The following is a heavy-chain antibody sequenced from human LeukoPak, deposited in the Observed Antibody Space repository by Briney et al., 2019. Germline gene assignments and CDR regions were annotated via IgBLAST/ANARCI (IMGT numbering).Heavy chain of an antibody. CDR1: GFTFSSYA. Sequence: GSLLLSCAASGFTFSSYAMHWVRQAPGKGLEWVAVISYDGSNKYYAVSVKGRFTISRDNSKNTLYLQMNSLRAEDTYVYYCARGTPSSSGWLYYGMDVWGQGTTVTVSS. V-gene: IGHV3-30-3*01. CDR2: ISYDGSNK. J-gene: IGHJ6*02. D-gene: IGHD6-19*01. CDR3: ARGTPSSSGWLYYGMDV.